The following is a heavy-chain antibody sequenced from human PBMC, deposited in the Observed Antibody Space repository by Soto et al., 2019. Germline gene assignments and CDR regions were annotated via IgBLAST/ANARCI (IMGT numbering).Heavy chain of an antibody. CDR2: ISYDGSNK. V-gene: IGHV3-30-3*01. D-gene: IGHD3-16*02. CDR3: ARARLGELSNFDY. CDR1: GFTFSSYA. J-gene: IGHJ4*02. Sequence: QVQLVESGGGVDQPGRSLRLSCAASGFTFSSYAMHWVRQAPGKGLEWVAVISYDGSNKYYADSVKGRFTISRDNSKNTLYLQMNSLRAEDTAVYYCARARLGELSNFDYWGQGTLVTVSS.